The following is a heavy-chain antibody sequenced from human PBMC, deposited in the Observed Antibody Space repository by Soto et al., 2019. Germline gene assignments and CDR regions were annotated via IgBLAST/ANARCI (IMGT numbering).Heavy chain of an antibody. CDR2: ISGSGGSI. CDR1: GFTFSSYT. D-gene: IGHD1-26*01. J-gene: IGHJ4*02. CDR3: ARGGLVGALPGY. Sequence: ELQLFESGGGLVQPGGSLRLSCAASGFTFSSYTMSWVRQAPGKGLEWVSGISGSGGSIYYADSVKGRFTISRDNSKNTVYLQTNSLRAEDAAVYYCARGGLVGALPGYWGQGTLVIVSS. V-gene: IGHV3-23*01.